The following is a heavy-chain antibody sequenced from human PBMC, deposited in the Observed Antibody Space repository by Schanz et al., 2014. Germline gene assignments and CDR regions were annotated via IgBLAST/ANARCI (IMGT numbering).Heavy chain of an antibody. CDR2: INPSGGST. Sequence: QVQLVQSGAEVKKPGASVKVSCKASGYTFTSYYMHWVRQAPGQGLEWMGIINPSGGSTSYAQKFQGRVTMTRDTCTSTVYMELSSLRSEDTAVYYCARDGEAAADCGYWGQGTLVTVSS. J-gene: IGHJ4*02. V-gene: IGHV1-46*03. CDR3: ARDGEAAADCGY. CDR1: GYTFTSYY. D-gene: IGHD6-13*01.